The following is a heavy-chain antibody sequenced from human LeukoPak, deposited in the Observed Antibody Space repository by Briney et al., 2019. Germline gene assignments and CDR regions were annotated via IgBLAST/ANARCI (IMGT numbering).Heavy chain of an antibody. CDR2: ISSSGSTI. D-gene: IGHD3-22*01. J-gene: IGHJ1*01. V-gene: IGHV3-48*03. CDR1: GFTFSSYE. CDR3: ARVNPTNSGFYAY. Sequence: GGSLRLSCAASGFTFSSYEMNWVRQAPGKGLEWVSYISSSGSTIYYADSVKGRFTISRDNAKNSLYLQMNSLRAEDTAVYYCARVNPTNSGFYAYWGQGTLVTVSS.